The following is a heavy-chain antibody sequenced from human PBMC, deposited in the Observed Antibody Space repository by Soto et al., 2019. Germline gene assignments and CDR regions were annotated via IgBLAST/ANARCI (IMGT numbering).Heavy chain of an antibody. J-gene: IGHJ5*02. CDR1: GGSISSSSYY. CDR3: AKDEKYCTSTTCYNSFDP. D-gene: IGHD2-2*01. CDR2: IYHSGST. Sequence: SETLSLTCTVSGGSISSSSYYWGWIRQPPGKGLEWIGSIYHSGSTYYNPSLKSRVAISVDRSNNQFSLKLSSVTAADTAVYYCAKDEKYCTSTTCYNSFDPWGQGTLVTVSS. V-gene: IGHV4-39*07.